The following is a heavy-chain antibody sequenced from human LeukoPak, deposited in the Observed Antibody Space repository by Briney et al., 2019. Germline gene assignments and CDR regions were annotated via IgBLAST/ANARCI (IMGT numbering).Heavy chain of an antibody. CDR1: GFTFSSYG. CDR3: AKLIQLERSVDAFDI. D-gene: IGHD1-1*01. J-gene: IGHJ3*02. Sequence: PGGSLRLSCAASGFTFSSYGMHWVRQAPGKGLEWVAFIRYDGSNKYYADSVKGRFTISRDNSKNTLYLQMNSLRAEDTAVYYSAKLIQLERSVDAFDIWGQGTMVTVSS. V-gene: IGHV3-30*02. CDR2: IRYDGSNK.